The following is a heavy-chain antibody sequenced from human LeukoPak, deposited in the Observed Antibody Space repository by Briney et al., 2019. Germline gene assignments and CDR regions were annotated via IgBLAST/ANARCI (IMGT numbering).Heavy chain of an antibody. Sequence: PGGSLRLSCAASGFTFSSYAMSWVRQAPGKGLEWVSAISGSGGSTYYADSVKGRFTISRDNSKNTLYLQMNSLRAEDTAVYYCAKDGFASGWYAYAFDIWGQGTTVTASS. CDR2: ISGSGGST. V-gene: IGHV3-23*01. D-gene: IGHD6-19*01. J-gene: IGHJ3*02. CDR3: AKDGFASGWYAYAFDI. CDR1: GFTFSSYA.